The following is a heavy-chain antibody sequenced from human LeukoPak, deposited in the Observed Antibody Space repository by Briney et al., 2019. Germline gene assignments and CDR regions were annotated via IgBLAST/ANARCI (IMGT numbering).Heavy chain of an antibody. CDR1: GYSFTSYW. CDR2: IYPGDSDT. D-gene: IGHD4-17*01. J-gene: IGHJ4*02. CDR3: ARALRTGQGDYVPVL. V-gene: IGHV5-51*01. Sequence: GESLKISCKASGYSFTSYWIGWVRQMPGKGLEWMGIIYPGDSDTRYSPSFQGQVTISADKSISTAYLQWSSLKASDTAIYYCARALRTGQGDYVPVLWGQGTLVTVSS.